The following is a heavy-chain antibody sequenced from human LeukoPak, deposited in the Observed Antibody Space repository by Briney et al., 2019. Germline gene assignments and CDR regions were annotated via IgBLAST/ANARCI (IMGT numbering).Heavy chain of an antibody. D-gene: IGHD3-22*01. J-gene: IGHJ4*02. CDR2: VIPIFGTA. V-gene: IGHV1-69*05. CDR3: ARDWYYYDSSGYYFPQGVLDY. Sequence: SVKVSCKASGGTFSSYAISWGRQAPGQGLERMGRVIPIFGTANYAQKFQGRGTITTDESTSTPYMDLSSMRSEDTAVYYCARDWYYYDSSGYYFPQGVLDYWGQGTLVTVSS. CDR1: GGTFSSYA.